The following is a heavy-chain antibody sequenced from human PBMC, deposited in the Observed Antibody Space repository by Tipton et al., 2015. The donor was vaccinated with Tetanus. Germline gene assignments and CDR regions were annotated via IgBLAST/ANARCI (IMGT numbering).Heavy chain of an antibody. CDR1: GYIFTNYW. V-gene: IGHV5-51*01. CDR3: ARAHCTDGVCNFDF. Sequence: QLVQSGGEVKKPGESLKISCKGSGYIFTNYWIGRVRQKPGKGLERWGIIYPGDSDTRYSPSFQGQVTIPVDKSINTAYLQWSSLKASDTSVFYCARAHCTDGVCNFDFWGQGALVTVAS. CDR2: IYPGDSDT. D-gene: IGHD2-8*01. J-gene: IGHJ4*02.